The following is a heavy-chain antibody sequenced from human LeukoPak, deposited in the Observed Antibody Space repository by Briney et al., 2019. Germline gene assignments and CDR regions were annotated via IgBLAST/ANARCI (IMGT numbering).Heavy chain of an antibody. CDR3: ARQVLLTNWFDP. CDR1: GYTFTSYY. CDR2: INPSGGST. Sequence: GASVKVSCKASGYTFTSYYMHWVRQAPGQGLEWMGIINPSGGSTSYAQKFQGRVTMTRDTSTSTAYMELRSLRSDDTAVYYCARQVLLTNWFDPWGQGTLVTVSS. D-gene: IGHD2-15*01. V-gene: IGHV1-46*01. J-gene: IGHJ5*02.